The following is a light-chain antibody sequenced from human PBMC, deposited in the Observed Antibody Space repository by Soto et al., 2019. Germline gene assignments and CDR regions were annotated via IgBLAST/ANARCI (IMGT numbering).Light chain of an antibody. CDR1: HDITIF. CDR3: QQYDSLPIT. J-gene: IGKJ5*01. V-gene: IGKV1-33*01. CDR2: GAS. Sequence: QMTQSPSSLSASVGDRVTITCQASHDITIFLNWYQQKPGKAPKLLISGASNLETGVPSRFSGAGSGTDFTFTISSLQPEDVATYYCQQYDSLPITFGQGTRLEIK.